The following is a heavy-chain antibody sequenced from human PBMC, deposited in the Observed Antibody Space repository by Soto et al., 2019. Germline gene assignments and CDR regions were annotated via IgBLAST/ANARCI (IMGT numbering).Heavy chain of an antibody. J-gene: IGHJ4*02. CDR2: IYYNGNT. V-gene: IGHV4-59*11. CDR1: GGSISNHY. Sequence: QVQLQESGPGLVKPSETLSLTCSVSGGSISNHYWSWIRQPPGKGLEWIGYIYYNGNTNYNPSLKSRATMPVDTSRNQISRKLTTVTAADTAVYYCTRANWYSEYWGQGTLVTVSS. D-gene: IGHD7-27*01. CDR3: TRANWYSEY.